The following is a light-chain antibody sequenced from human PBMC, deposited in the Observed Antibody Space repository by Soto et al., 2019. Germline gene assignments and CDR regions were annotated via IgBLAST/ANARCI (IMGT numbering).Light chain of an antibody. V-gene: IGKV3-20*01. CDR3: QQYGSSPPYT. CDR2: GSS. Sequence: EVVLTQSPGTLSLSPGERATLSCRASQTVSNNYLAWYQHKPGQSPKLLIFGSSDSATGIPDRFSGSGCGTDFTLTISRLEPEDFAVYYCQQYGSSPPYTFGQGTKLEIK. CDR1: QTVSNNY. J-gene: IGKJ2*01.